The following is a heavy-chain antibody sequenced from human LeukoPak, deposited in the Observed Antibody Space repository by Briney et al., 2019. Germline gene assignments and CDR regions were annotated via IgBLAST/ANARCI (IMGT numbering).Heavy chain of an antibody. J-gene: IGHJ4*02. V-gene: IGHV5-51*01. CDR2: IYPGDSDT. CDR1: GSSFTSYW. D-gene: IGHD1-1*01. Sequence: RGESLQISCKGSGSSFTSYWIGWVRQLPGKGLEWMGIIYPGDSDTRYSPSFQGQVTISADKSISTAYLQWSSLKASDTAMYYCARHLAINPNWNYFDYWGQGTLVTVSS. CDR3: ARHLAINPNWNYFDY.